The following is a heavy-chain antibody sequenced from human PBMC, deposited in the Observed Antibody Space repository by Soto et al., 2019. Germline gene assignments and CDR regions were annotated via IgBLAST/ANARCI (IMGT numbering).Heavy chain of an antibody. CDR3: AKDLVGATTADY. J-gene: IGHJ4*02. CDR2: IYYSGST. Sequence: SETLSLTCTVSGGSISSGGYYWSWIRQHPGKGLEWIGYIYYSGSTYYNPSLKSRVTISVDTSKNQFSLRAEDTAVYYCAKDLVGATTADYWGQGTLVTVSS. V-gene: IGHV4-31*03. CDR1: GGSISSGGYY. D-gene: IGHD1-26*01.